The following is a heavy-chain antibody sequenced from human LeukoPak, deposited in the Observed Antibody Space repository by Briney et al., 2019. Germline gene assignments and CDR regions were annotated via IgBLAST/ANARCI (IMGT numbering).Heavy chain of an antibody. CDR1: DYSISSGYY. V-gene: IGHV4-38-2*01. D-gene: IGHD4-17*01. CDR2: IHYTGRT. CDR3: ARGSGDFMWGTKGYFFDY. J-gene: IGHJ4*02. Sequence: PSETLSLTCAVSDYSISSGYYWGWIRQSPGKGPEWIGSIHYTGRTDYIPSLKSRVTISLQTSKNQFSLNLSSVAAADTAVYYCARGSGDFMWGTKGYFFDYWGQGTLVTVSS.